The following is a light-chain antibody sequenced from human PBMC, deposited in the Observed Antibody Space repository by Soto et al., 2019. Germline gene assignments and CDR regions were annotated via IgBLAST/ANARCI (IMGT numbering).Light chain of an antibody. Sequence: EIVLTQSPGTLSLSPGEIATLSCRASQSISSTYLAWYQQKPGQAPRLLIYAASRRATGIPDRFSGSGSGTDFTLTIRRLEPEDFAVFFCQQYERSPTTFGGGTKVEIK. V-gene: IGKV3-20*01. CDR1: QSISSTY. CDR2: AAS. J-gene: IGKJ4*01. CDR3: QQYERSPTT.